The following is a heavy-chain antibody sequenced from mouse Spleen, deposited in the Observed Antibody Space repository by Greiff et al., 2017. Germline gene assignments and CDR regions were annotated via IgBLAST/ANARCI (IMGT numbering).Heavy chain of an antibody. CDR3: TRDTTVVPFDY. V-gene: IGHV1-69*02. CDR1: GYTFTSYW. D-gene: IGHD1-1*01. CDR2: IYPSDSYT. J-gene: IGHJ2*01. Sequence: VQLQQPGAELVRPGASVKLSCKASGYTFTSYWINWVKQRPGQGLEWIGNIYPSDSYTNYNQKFKDKATLTVDKSSSTAYMQLSSPTSEDSAVYYCTRDTTVVPFDYWGQGTTLTVSS.